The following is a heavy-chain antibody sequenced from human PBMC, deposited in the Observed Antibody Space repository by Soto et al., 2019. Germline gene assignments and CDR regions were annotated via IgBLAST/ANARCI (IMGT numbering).Heavy chain of an antibody. D-gene: IGHD4-17*01. V-gene: IGHV4-4*02. CDR3: AREELLLTVTTRHVWFDP. Sequence: SETLSLTCAVSGGYISSSNWWSWVRQPPGKGLEWIGEIYHSGSTNYNPSLKSRVTISVDKSKNQFSLKLSSVTAADTAVYYCAREELLLTVTTRHVWFDPWGQGTLVTVSS. J-gene: IGHJ5*02. CDR2: IYHSGST. CDR1: GGYISSSNW.